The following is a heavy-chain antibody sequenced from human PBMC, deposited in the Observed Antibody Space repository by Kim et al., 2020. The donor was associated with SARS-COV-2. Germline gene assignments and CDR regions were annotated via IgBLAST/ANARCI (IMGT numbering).Heavy chain of an antibody. V-gene: IGHV3-30-3*01. CDR1: GFTFSSYA. Sequence: GGSLRLSCAASGFTFSSYAMHWVRQAPGKGLEWVAVISYDGSNKYYADSVKGRFTISRDNSKNTLYLQMNSLRAEDTAVYYCAREVPYYYDSSGSIWGQGTMVTVSS. CDR2: ISYDGSNK. CDR3: AREVPYYYDSSGSI. J-gene: IGHJ3*02. D-gene: IGHD3-22*01.